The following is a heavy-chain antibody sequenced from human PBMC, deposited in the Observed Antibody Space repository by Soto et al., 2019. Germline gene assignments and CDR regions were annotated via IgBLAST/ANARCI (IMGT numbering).Heavy chain of an antibody. CDR3: AKDADAGYSNGWFPDY. V-gene: IGHV3-30*18. D-gene: IGHD6-19*01. CDR2: ISYDGSYK. CDR1: GFTFSSYG. J-gene: IGHJ4*02. Sequence: GGSLRLSCAASGFTFSSYGMHWVRQAPGKGLEWVAVISYDGSYKYYADSVKGRFTISRDNSKNTLYLQMNSLRAEDTAVYYCAKDADAGYSNGWFPDYWGQGTLVTVSS.